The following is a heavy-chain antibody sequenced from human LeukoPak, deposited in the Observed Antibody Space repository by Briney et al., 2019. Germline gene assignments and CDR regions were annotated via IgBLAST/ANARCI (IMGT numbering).Heavy chain of an antibody. CDR2: ISTGGTGT. J-gene: IGHJ4*02. CDR3: AKGDTLVRGPTDY. D-gene: IGHD3-10*01. V-gene: IGHV3-23*01. CDR1: GFTFRTSA. Sequence: PGGSLRLSCAASGFTFRTSAMSWVRQAPGKGLEWVSGISTGGTGTYYADSVKGRFTISRDNSKNTLYLQMHSLTAEDTAVYYCAKGDTLVRGPTDYWGQGTLVTVSS.